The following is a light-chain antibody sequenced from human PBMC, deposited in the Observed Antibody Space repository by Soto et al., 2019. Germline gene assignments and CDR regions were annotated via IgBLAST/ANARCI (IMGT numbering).Light chain of an antibody. CDR2: GAS. CDR3: QQYGSTSWT. Sequence: EIVLTQSPGTLSLSPGEGATLSCRASQSVSTNFFAWYQQKLRQAPRRLIYGASTRATGIPDRFSGSLSGTDFTLTISRLEPEDFAVYDCQQYGSTSWTFGKRTKVEIK. J-gene: IGKJ1*01. V-gene: IGKV3-20*01. CDR1: QSVSTNF.